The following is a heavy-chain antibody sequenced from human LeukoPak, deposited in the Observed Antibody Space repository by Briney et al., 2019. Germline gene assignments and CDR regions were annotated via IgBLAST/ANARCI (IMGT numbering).Heavy chain of an antibody. D-gene: IGHD6-13*01. CDR2: IYTSGST. CDR3: ARGRYSSSWHAGYYFDY. J-gene: IGHJ4*02. Sequence: PSETLSLTCTVSGGSISSGSYYWSWIRQPAGKGLEWIGRIYTSGSTNYNPSLESRVTISVDTSKNQFSLKLSSVTAADTAVYYCARGRYSSSWHAGYYFDYWGQGTLVTVSS. CDR1: GGSISSGSYY. V-gene: IGHV4-61*02.